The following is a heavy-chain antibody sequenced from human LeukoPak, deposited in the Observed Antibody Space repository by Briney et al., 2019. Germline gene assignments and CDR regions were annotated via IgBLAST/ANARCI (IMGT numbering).Heavy chain of an antibody. D-gene: IGHD3-22*01. CDR1: GGSISSGGYY. J-gene: IGHJ3*02. CDR2: IYHSGST. CDR3: ARVTRDDSSGYRQWSAAFDI. Sequence: SETLSLTCTVSGGSISSGGYYWSWIRQPPGKGLEWIGYIYHSGSTYYNPSLKSRVTISVDRSKNQFSLKLSSVTAADTAVYYCARVTRDDSSGYRQWSAAFDIWGQGTMVTVSS. V-gene: IGHV4-30-2*01.